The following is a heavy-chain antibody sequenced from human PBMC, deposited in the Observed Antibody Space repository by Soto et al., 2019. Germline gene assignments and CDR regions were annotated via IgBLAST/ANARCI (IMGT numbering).Heavy chain of an antibody. CDR2: VDPRDGST. Sequence: QVQLVQAGAEMKRPGASVILSCKASGYIFTTYSIHWVRQTAGQGLEWMAKVDPRDGSTGYAQKFRGRVSRAWDTATGTVSMEGSRLTSDYTAQYYCARVRSSVREFDYWGQGPQVTVSS. D-gene: IGHD1-26*01. CDR3: ARVRSSVREFDY. J-gene: IGHJ4*02. V-gene: IGHV1-46*01. CDR1: GYIFTTYS.